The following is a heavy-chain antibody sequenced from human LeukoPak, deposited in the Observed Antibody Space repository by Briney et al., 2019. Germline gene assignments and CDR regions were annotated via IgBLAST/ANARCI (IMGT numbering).Heavy chain of an antibody. CDR2: ISSSSSYI. V-gene: IGHV3-21*01. CDR1: GFTFSSYS. J-gene: IGHJ4*02. Sequence: PGGSLRLSCAASGFTFSSYSMNWVRQAPGKGLEWVSSISSSSSYIYYADSVKGRFTISRDNAKNSLYLQMNSLRAEDTAVYYCARATENYDSSGHVTWYFDCWGQGTLVTVSS. CDR3: ARATENYDSSGHVTWYFDC. D-gene: IGHD3-22*01.